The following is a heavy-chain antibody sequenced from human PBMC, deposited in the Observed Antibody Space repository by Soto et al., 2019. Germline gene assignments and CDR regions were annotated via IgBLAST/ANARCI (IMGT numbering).Heavy chain of an antibody. CDR1: GFAFSDYY. J-gene: IGHJ4*02. V-gene: IGHV3-11*06. CDR3: ARGGVY. CDR2: ISTISSYK. Sequence: GSLRLSCAASGFAFSDYYMSWIRQAPGKGLEWVSYISTISSYKNYADSVKGRFAISRDNAKSSLFLQMNSLRVEDTAIYYCARGGVYWGQGTLVTVSS. D-gene: IGHD2-8*01.